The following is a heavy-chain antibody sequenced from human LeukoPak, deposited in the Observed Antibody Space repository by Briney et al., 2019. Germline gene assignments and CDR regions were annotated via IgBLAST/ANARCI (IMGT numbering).Heavy chain of an antibody. Sequence: SETLSLTCAVYGGSFSGYYWSWIRQPPGKGLEWIGEINHSGSTNYNPSLKSRVTISVDTSKNQFSLKLSSVTAADTAVYYCARLRAGYSSSWYYYYYMDVWGKGTTVTVSS. V-gene: IGHV4-34*01. CDR1: GGSFSGYY. CDR2: INHSGST. J-gene: IGHJ6*03. CDR3: ARLRAGYSSSWYYYYYMDV. D-gene: IGHD6-13*01.